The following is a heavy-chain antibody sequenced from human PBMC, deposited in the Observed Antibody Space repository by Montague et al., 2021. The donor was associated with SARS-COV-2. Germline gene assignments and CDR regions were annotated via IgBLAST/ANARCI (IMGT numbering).Heavy chain of an antibody. V-gene: IGHV4-38-2*02. J-gene: IGHJ4*02. CDR2: SDHSGIT. CDR1: GGSISSGSY. D-gene: IGHD4/OR15-4a*01. Sequence: SETLSLTCTVSGGSISSGSYWGWLRQPPGKGLEWIGTSDHSGITYYSPSLKSRVTISLDTSKNQFSLNLASVTASDTAMYYCARVISAVAGANFYFDHWGQGTLVTVSS. CDR3: ARVISAVAGANFYFDH.